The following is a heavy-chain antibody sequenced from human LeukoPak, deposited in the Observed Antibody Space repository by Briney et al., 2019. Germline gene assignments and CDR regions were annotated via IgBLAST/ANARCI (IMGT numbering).Heavy chain of an antibody. CDR1: GFTFCSYA. V-gene: IGHV3-23*01. CDR2: ISGSGGST. CDR3: AKDLPGEGGWNY. Sequence: PGGSLRLSCAPSGFTFCSYAMSWVRQAPGKGLEGVSAISGSGGSTYYADSVKGRFTISRDNSKNTLYLQMNSLRAEDTAVYYCAKDLPGEGGWNYWGQGTLVTVSS. J-gene: IGHJ4*02. D-gene: IGHD3-10*01.